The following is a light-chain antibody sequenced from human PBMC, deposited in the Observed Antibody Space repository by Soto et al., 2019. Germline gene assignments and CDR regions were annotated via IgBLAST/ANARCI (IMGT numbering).Light chain of an antibody. Sequence: QSALTQPASVSGSPGQSINISCTGTSNDVGSYDLVSWYQLHPGKAPKLVIYEANKRPSGVSNRFSGSKSGNTASLTISGLQAEDEADYYCCSYAGGSTVIFGGGTKLTVL. J-gene: IGLJ2*01. CDR1: SNDVGSYDL. CDR2: EAN. V-gene: IGLV2-23*01. CDR3: CSYAGGSTVI.